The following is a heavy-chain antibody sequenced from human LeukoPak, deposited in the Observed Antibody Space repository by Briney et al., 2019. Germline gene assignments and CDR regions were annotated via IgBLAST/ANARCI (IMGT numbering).Heavy chain of an antibody. CDR1: GFTFSGYW. V-gene: IGHV3-74*03. Sequence: GGSLRLSCAASGFTFSGYWMHWVRQAPGKGLVWVSRINSDGYSITYADSVKGRFTIFRDNAKNTLFLQMNSLIAEDTAVYFCARADSSSGFDSWGQGTLVTVSS. D-gene: IGHD6-25*01. CDR3: ARADSSSGFDS. J-gene: IGHJ5*01. CDR2: INSDGYSI.